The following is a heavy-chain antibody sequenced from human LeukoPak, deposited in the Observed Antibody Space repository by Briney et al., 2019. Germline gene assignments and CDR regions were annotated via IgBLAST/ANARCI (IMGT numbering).Heavy chain of an antibody. CDR1: GFTFSSYA. CDR3: ARDYYDSSGYSSGSDY. Sequence: GGSLRLSCAASGFTFSSYAMSWVRQAPGKGLEWVSAISGSGGSTYYADSVKGRFTISRDNSKNTLYLQMNSLRAEDTAVYYCARDYYDSSGYSSGSDYWGQGTLVTVSS. CDR2: ISGSGGST. J-gene: IGHJ4*02. D-gene: IGHD3-22*01. V-gene: IGHV3-23*01.